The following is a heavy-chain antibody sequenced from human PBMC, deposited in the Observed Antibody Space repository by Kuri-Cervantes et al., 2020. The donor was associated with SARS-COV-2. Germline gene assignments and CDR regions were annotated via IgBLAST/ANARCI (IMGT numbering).Heavy chain of an antibody. D-gene: IGHD1-1*01. V-gene: IGHV3-48*03. CDR3: ARDRNDGWFDP. Sequence: GGSLRLSCAASGFTFSSYEVNWVRQAPGKGLEWVSYISSSGSTIYYADSVKGRFTISRDNAKNSPYLQMNSLRAEDTAVYYCARDRNDGWFDPWGQGTLVTVSS. CDR2: ISSSGSTI. J-gene: IGHJ5*02. CDR1: GFTFSSYE.